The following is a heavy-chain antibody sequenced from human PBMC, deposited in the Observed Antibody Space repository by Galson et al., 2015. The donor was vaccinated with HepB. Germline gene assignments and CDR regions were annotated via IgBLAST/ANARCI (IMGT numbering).Heavy chain of an antibody. D-gene: IGHD3/OR15-3a*01. Sequence: SLRLSCAASGFTFSNAWMSWVRQAPGKGLEWVGRIKSKTDGGTMDYAAPVKGRFTISRDDSKNTLYLQMNSLKTEDTALYYCTTDRGLLRTKHAFDIWGQGTMVTVSS. CDR2: IKSKTDGGTM. V-gene: IGHV3-15*01. CDR1: GFTFSNAW. J-gene: IGHJ3*02. CDR3: TTDRGLLRTKHAFDI.